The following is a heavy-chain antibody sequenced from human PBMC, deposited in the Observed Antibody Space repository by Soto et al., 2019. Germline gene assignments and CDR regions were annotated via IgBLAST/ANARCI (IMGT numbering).Heavy chain of an antibody. CDR1: GFTFSICT. CDR3: AKGRSYYYYYGVDV. Sequence: VEPLRRSFITSGFTFSICTSGRIRQAPGSGLEWVSDIIDSGGSTYYADSVKGRFTISRDNSKSTLYLQMNSLRAEDTALYYCAKGRSYYYYYGVDVWGQGTTVTVSS. J-gene: IGHJ6*02. V-gene: IGHV3-23*01. CDR2: IIDSGGST.